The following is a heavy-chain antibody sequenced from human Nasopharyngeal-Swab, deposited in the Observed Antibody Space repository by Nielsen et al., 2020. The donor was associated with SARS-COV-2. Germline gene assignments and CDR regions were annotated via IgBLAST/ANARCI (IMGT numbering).Heavy chain of an antibody. V-gene: IGHV3-53*01. D-gene: IGHD2-2*01. Sequence: WIRQPPGKGLEWVSVIYSGGSTYYADSVKGRFTISRDNSKNTLYLQMNSLRAEDTAVYYCATAGPAATDYYYMDVWGKGTTVTVSS. CDR2: IYSGGST. CDR3: ATAGPAATDYYYMDV. J-gene: IGHJ6*03.